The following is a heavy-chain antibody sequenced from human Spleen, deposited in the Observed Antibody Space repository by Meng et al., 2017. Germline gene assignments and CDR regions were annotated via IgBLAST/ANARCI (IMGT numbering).Heavy chain of an antibody. Sequence: QPQLQESGPGLVKPSEALSLTCSVSGGSFSTGGSYWGWIRQPPGKGLEWIGSIGHSGITYYTPSLKSRVTVSIDTSKSQFSLKLTSVTAADTAVYYCVRSSGWVRTGFDPWGQGTLVTVSS. V-gene: IGHV4-39*01. CDR1: GGSFSTGGSY. CDR2: IGHSGIT. J-gene: IGHJ5*02. CDR3: VRSSGWVRTGFDP. D-gene: IGHD6-19*01.